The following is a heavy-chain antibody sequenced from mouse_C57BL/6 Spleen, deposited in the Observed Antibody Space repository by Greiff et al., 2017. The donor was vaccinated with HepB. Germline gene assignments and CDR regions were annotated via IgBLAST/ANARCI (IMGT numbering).Heavy chain of an antibody. J-gene: IGHJ3*01. CDR3: ARSYGYDGVYAY. D-gene: IGHD2-2*01. V-gene: IGHV5-4*01. CDR2: ISDGGSYT. Sequence: EVQLVESGGGLVKPGGSLKLSCAASGFTFSSYAMSWVRQTPEKRLEWVATISDGGSYTYYPDNVKGRFTISRDNAKNNLYLQMSHLKSEDTAMYYCARSYGYDGVYAYWGQVTLVTVSA. CDR1: GFTFSSYA.